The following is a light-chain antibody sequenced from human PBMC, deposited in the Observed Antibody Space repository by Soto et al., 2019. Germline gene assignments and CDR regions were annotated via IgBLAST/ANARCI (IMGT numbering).Light chain of an antibody. CDR2: GAS. CDR3: QQYNNWPPLT. Sequence: EIVMTQSPVTLSVSPGERATLSCRASQSVSSNLGWYQQKPGQAPRLLIYGASTRATGIPARFSGSGSGTEFTLTISSLQSEDFAVYYCQQYNNWPPLTFGGGTKVEIK. J-gene: IGKJ4*01. V-gene: IGKV3-15*01. CDR1: QSVSSN.